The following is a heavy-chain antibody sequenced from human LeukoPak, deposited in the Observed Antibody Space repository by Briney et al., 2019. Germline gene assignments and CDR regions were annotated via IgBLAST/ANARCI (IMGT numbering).Heavy chain of an antibody. V-gene: IGHV4-34*01. CDR2: IHHRGST. CDR1: GGSFSGYY. J-gene: IGHJ2*01. Sequence: SETLSLTCAVSGGSFSGYYWSWIRQPPGKGLEWIAEIHHRGSTSYKPSLRSRVTISGDASKDQISLKVTSVTAADTAVYYCARGILGSCYFDLWGRGTLVTVSS. D-gene: IGHD3-16*01. CDR3: ARGILGSCYFDL.